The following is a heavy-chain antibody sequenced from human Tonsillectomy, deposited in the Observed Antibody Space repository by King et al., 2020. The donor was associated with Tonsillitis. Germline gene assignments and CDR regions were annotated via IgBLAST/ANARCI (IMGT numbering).Heavy chain of an antibody. CDR1: GFIFNNYA. CDR3: AKQPNGLGYYFDG. J-gene: IGHJ4*02. V-gene: IGHV3-23*04. D-gene: IGHD3-10*01. CDR2: ISGSGGST. Sequence: VQLVESGGGLVQPGGSLRLSCAASGFIFNNYAMSWVRQAPGKGLEWVSAISGSGGSTYYTDSVKGRFIISRDNSENTLYLQMNSLRAEDTAVYYCAKQPNGLGYYFDGWGQGTLVTVSS.